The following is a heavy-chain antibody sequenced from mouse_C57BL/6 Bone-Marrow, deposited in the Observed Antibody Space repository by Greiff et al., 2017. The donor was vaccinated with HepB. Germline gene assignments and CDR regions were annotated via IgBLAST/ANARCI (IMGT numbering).Heavy chain of an antibody. V-gene: IGHV14-4*01. D-gene: IGHD1-1*01. CDR3: SARVATDYYAMDY. Sequence: EVQLQQSGAELVRPGASVKLSCTASGFNIKDYYMHWVKQRPEQGLEWIGWIDPENGDTEYASKFQGKATITADTSSNTAYLQLSSLTSEDTSVYYYSARVATDYYAMDYWGQGTSVTVSS. CDR1: GFNIKDYY. CDR2: IDPENGDT. J-gene: IGHJ4*01.